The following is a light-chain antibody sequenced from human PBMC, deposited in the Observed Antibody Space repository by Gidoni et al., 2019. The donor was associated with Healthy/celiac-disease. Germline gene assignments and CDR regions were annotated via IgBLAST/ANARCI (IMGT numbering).Light chain of an antibody. J-gene: IGKJ1*01. V-gene: IGKV3-20*01. CDR2: GAS. CDR3: QQYGSSPPWT. CDR1: QIVSSSY. Sequence: EIVLTQSPGTLSLSTGERATLSCRASQIVSSSYLAWYQQKPGQAPRLLIYGASSRATGIPDRFSGSGSGTDFTLTISRLEPEDFAVYYCQQYGSSPPWTFGQGTKVEIK.